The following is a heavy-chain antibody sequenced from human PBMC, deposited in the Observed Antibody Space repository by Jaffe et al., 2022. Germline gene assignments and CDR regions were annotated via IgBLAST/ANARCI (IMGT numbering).Heavy chain of an antibody. J-gene: IGHJ3*02. Sequence: QVQLVESGGGVVQPGRSLRLSCAASGFTFSSYGMHWVRQAPGKGLEWVAVISYDGSNKYYADSVKGRFTISRDNSKNTLYLQMNSLRAEDTAVYYCANSPRGGIAVAGTGNDAFDIWGQGTMVTVSS. D-gene: IGHD6-19*01. V-gene: IGHV3-30*18. CDR1: GFTFSSYG. CDR2: ISYDGSNK. CDR3: ANSPRGGIAVAGTGNDAFDI.